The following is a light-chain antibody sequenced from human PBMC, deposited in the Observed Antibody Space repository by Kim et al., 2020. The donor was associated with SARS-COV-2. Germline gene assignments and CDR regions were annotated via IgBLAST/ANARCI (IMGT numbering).Light chain of an antibody. CDR1: SSNIGAGYN. CDR2: GNK. CDR3: QSYDFRRSGVV. J-gene: IGLJ2*01. V-gene: IGLV1-40*01. Sequence: QPVLTQPPSLSGAPGQRVTITCTGSSSNIGAGYNVHWYQQLPGTAPKLLIFGNKNRPSGVPDRFSGSKSGTSASLVITGLQAEDEADYYCQSYDFRRSGVVFGGGTKLTVL.